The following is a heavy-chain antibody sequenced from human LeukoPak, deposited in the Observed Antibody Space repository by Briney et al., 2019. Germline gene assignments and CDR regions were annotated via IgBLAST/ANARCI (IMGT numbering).Heavy chain of an antibody. CDR2: ISASGGST. CDR3: AKVMRGSERLTMVRGVIIKTAGLYYMDV. V-gene: IGHV3-23*01. J-gene: IGHJ6*03. Sequence: GGSLRLSCAASGFTLSSYAMSWVRQAPGKGLEWVSSISASGGSTNYADSVKGRFTISRDNSKNTVYLQMNSLRAEDTVVYYCAKVMRGSERLTMVRGVIIKTAGLYYMDVWGKGTTVTVSS. D-gene: IGHD3-10*01. CDR1: GFTLSSYA.